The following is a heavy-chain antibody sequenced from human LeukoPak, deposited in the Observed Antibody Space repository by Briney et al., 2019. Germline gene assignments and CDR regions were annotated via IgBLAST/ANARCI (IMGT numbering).Heavy chain of an antibody. Sequence: GGSLRLSCAASGFTFSSYAMSWVRQAPGKGLEWVSTISGSDGRTYYANSVKGRFTISRDNSKNTLYLQMNSLRAEDTAVYYCAKAPSPWELSDYWGLGTLVTVSS. J-gene: IGHJ4*02. CDR2: ISGSDGRT. CDR1: GFTFSSYA. CDR3: AKAPSPWELSDY. V-gene: IGHV3-23*01. D-gene: IGHD1-26*01.